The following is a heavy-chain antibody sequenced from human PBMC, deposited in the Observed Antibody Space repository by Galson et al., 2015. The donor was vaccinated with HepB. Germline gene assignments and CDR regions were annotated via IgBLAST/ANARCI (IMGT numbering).Heavy chain of an antibody. V-gene: IGHV3-21*06. CDR2: ITPSSRYI. CDR1: GFTFRAYD. D-gene: IGHD2-2*01. CDR3: AKAGCSGPGCYLRYSWIDT. J-gene: IGHJ5*02. Sequence: SLRLSCAASGFTFRAYDLYWVRQAPGKGLEWVSSITPSSRYIYYADSMSGRFTISRDNAKNSLFLQMDSVIAEDTAVYYCAKAGCSGPGCYLRYSWIDTWGQGTLVTVSS.